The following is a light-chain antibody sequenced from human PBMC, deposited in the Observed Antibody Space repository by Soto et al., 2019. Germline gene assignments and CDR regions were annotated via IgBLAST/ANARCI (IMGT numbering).Light chain of an antibody. CDR1: QSMNGW. Sequence: GDRVTITCRASQSMNGWLAWYQQKPGKAPKLLIYDAASLESVVHSRFSGSGSGTEFTLTISSLQPDDSATYYCQHYYRFSSFGLGTKVEI. V-gene: IGKV1-5*01. J-gene: IGKJ1*01. CDR2: DAA. CDR3: QHYYRFSS.